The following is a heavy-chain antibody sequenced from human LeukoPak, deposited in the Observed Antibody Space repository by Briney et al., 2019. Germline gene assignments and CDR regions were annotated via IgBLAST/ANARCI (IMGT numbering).Heavy chain of an antibody. J-gene: IGHJ4*02. D-gene: IGHD4-23*01. CDR3: ARDNTVVTPGVDY. CDR2: MKQDGSEK. V-gene: IGHV3-7*05. Sequence: GGSLRLSCAASGFXFGSYWISWVRQAPGKGLEWVANMKQDGSEKYYVDSVKGRFTISRDNAKNSLYLQMNSLRAEDTAVYYCARDNTVVTPGVDYWGQGTLVTVSS. CDR1: GFXFGSYW.